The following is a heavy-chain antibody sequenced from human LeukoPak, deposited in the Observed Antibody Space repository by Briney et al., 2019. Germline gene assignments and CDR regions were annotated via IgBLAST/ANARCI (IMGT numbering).Heavy chain of an antibody. J-gene: IGHJ4*02. CDR3: TKRMLSGADSPFDD. CDR2: INTDGVTT. CDR1: GFTFSRHW. V-gene: IGHV3-74*01. Sequence: PGGSLRLSCAVSGFTFSRHWMHWVRQAPGKGLMWVSRINTDGVTTNYADSVKGRFTISRDKSKSTLFLQMNSLRAEDTAVYYCTKRMLSGADSPFDDWGQGTLVTVSS. D-gene: IGHD5-12*01.